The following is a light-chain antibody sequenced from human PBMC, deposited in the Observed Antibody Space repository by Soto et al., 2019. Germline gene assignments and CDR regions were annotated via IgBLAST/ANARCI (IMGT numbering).Light chain of an antibody. J-gene: IGKJ2*01. V-gene: IGKV1-39*01. CDR3: QQSYRSPYT. CDR1: QSINIY. CDR2: GAS. Sequence: IPMTQSPSSLSASVGDRVTVTCRASQSINIYLNWYQQKPGKAPTLLIYGASNLQSGVPSRFSGGGSRTEFTLTISSLQAEDFAAYYCQQSYRSPYTFGQGTRLEIK.